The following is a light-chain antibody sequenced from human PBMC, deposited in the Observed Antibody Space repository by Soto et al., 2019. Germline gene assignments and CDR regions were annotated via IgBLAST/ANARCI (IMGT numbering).Light chain of an antibody. CDR3: QQYSVYWT. J-gene: IGKJ1*01. Sequence: DIQMTQSPSTLSGSVGDRVTITCRASQTISSWLAWYQQKPGKVPKVLIYDASSWAGGVPSRFTGSGSGTEFTLTINSLQPDDFATYYCQQYSVYWTFGQGTKVDIK. CDR1: QTISSW. CDR2: DAS. V-gene: IGKV1-5*01.